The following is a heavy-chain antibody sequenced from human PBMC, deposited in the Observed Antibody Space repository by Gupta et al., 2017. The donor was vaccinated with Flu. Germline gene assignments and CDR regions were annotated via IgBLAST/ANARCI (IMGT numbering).Heavy chain of an antibody. CDR2: VSGGGAST. J-gene: IGHJ5*02. CDR1: GFLFSSYA. V-gene: IGHV3-23*01. CDR3: VKGGSWYFNSKEDWFDP. Sequence: EVQLLESGGGLVQPGGSLRLSCTASGFLFSSYAMGWVRQAPGKGLEWVSGVSGGGASTYYADSVKGRFSISRDNSKNTLYVEMNNLRAEDTAIYYCVKGGSWYFNSKEDWFDPWGQGTLVTVSS. D-gene: IGHD6-13*01.